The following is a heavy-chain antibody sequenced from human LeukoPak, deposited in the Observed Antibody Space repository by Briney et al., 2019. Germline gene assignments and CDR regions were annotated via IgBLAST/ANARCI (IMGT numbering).Heavy chain of an antibody. Sequence: PSETLSLTCAVYGESLNYYYWSWIRQSPGKGLEWIGDIFDGKTINYNPSLKSRVAISAATSSQQFSLNLKSVTAADTAVYFCASGAWATRLNSWAQGALVIVSS. CDR2: IFDGKTI. CDR3: ASGAWATRLNS. J-gene: IGHJ4*02. V-gene: IGHV4-34*12. CDR1: GESLNYYY. D-gene: IGHD4-23*01.